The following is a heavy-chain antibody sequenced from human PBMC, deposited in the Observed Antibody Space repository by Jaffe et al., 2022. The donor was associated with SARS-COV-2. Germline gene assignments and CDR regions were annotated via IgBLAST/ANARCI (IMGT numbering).Heavy chain of an antibody. CDR2: INAGNGNT. Sequence: QVQFVQSGAEVRKPGASVKVSCKASGYTFTTYPIHWVRQAPGQRLEWMGWINAGNGNTKYSQKLQDRVTITRDTSASTAYMELNSLTFEDTAVYYCTRAGQGWGMDVWGQGTTVTVSS. D-gene: IGHD3-16*01. V-gene: IGHV1-3*01. CDR3: TRAGQGWGMDV. J-gene: IGHJ6*02. CDR1: GYTFTTYP.